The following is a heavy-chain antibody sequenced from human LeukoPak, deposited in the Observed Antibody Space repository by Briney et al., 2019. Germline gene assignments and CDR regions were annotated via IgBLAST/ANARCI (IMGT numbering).Heavy chain of an antibody. CDR2: IYYSGST. V-gene: IGHV4-59*12. J-gene: IGHJ6*02. CDR1: GGSISSYY. D-gene: IGHD3-10*01. Sequence: SETLSLTCTVSGGSISSYYWSWIRQPPGKGLEWIGYIYYSGSTNYNPSLKSRVTMSVDTSKNQFSLKLSSVTAADTAVYYCARDMVRGVIRYYYGMDVWGQGTTVTVSS. CDR3: ARDMVRGVIRYYYGMDV.